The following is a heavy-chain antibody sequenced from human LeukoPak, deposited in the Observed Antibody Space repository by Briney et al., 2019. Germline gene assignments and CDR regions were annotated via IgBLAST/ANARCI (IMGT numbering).Heavy chain of an antibody. V-gene: IGHV4-4*07. J-gene: IGHJ6*02. CDR2: IYSSGSS. CDR1: RGSISSYY. Sequence: SETLSLTCTVSRGSISSYYWSWIRQPAGKGLEWIGRIYSSGSSNYNPSLKSRVTMSVDTSKNQFSLKLSSVTAADTAVYYCARDGGVYDFWSGSANFYGMDVWGQGTTVTVSS. D-gene: IGHD3-3*01. CDR3: ARDGGVYDFWSGSANFYGMDV.